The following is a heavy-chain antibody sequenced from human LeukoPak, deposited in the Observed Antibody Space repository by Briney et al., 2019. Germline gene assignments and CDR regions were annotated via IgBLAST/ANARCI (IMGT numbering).Heavy chain of an antibody. V-gene: IGHV3-48*03. CDR2: ISSSGSTI. D-gene: IGHD5-12*01. CDR3: ARHYERLYSGYDFDY. CDR1: GFTFSSYE. Sequence: GGSLRLSCAASGFTFSSYEMNWVRQAPGKGLEWVSYISSSGSTIYYADSVKGRFTISRDNAKNSLYLQMNSLRAEDTAVYYCARHYERLYSGYDFDYWGQGTLVTVSS. J-gene: IGHJ4*02.